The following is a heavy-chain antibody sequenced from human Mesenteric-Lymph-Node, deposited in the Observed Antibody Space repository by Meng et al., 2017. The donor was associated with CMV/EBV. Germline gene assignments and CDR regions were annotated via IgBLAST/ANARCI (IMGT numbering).Heavy chain of an antibody. CDR3: ARGGGYDSFDY. V-gene: IGHV3-74*01. CDR1: GCSFNSFW. D-gene: IGHD5-12*01. CDR2: INSDGSST. J-gene: IGHJ4*02. Sequence: LSCAASGCSFNSFWVHWVRQAPGKGLVWVSRINSDGSSTTYADSVKGRFTISRDNAKNTLYLQMNSLRPEDTAVYYCARGGGYDSFDYWGQGTLVTVSS.